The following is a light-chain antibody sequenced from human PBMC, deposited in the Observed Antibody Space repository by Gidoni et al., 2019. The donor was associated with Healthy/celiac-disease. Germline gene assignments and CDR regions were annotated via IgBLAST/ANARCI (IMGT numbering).Light chain of an antibody. Sequence: EIALTQSPGTLSLSPGERATLSCRASQSVSSSYVAWYQQKPGQAPRLLIYGASSRATGIPDRFSGSGSGTDFTLTISRLEPEDFAVYYCQQYGSSRRAFGQGTKVEIK. CDR3: QQYGSSRRA. J-gene: IGKJ1*01. CDR1: QSVSSSY. V-gene: IGKV3-20*01. CDR2: GAS.